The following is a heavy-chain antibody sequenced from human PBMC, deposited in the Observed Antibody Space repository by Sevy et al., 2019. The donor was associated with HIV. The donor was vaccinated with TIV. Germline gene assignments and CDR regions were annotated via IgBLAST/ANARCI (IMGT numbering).Heavy chain of an antibody. V-gene: IGHV3-66*02. CDR2: IYRGGST. CDR1: GFTVSSNY. J-gene: IGHJ6*04. D-gene: IGHD6-13*01. CDR3: ARDGGSRGMDV. Sequence: GGSLRLSCAASGFTVSSNYMSWVRLAPGKGLEWVSVIYRGGSTYYADSVKGRFTISRDNSKNTLYLQMNSLRAEDTAVYYCARDGGSRGMDVWGKGTTVTVSS.